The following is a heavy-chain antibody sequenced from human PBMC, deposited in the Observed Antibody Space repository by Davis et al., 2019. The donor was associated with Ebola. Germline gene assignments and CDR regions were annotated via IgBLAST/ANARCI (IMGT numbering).Heavy chain of an antibody. CDR2: ISSSSSTI. CDR3: ARELRYTSGWYNFDY. J-gene: IGHJ4*02. V-gene: IGHV3-48*01. CDR1: GFTFSSYS. D-gene: IGHD6-19*01. Sequence: PGGSLRLSCAASGFTFSSYSMNWVRQAPGKGLEWVSYISSSSSTIYYADSVKGRFTISRDNSKNTLYLQMNSLRAEDTAVYYCARELRYTSGWYNFDYWGQGTLVTVSS.